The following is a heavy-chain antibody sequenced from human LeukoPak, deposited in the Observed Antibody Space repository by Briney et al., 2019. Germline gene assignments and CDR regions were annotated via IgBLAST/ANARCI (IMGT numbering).Heavy chain of an antibody. J-gene: IGHJ5*02. Sequence: GSSVNVSFKASVGTFSIYTISWVREAPGQRLGWRGGIIPIFGTANYAQKFQGRVTITADESTSTAYMELSSLRSEDTAVYYCARDRGTATINWFDPWGQGTLVTVSS. CDR2: IIPIFGTA. CDR1: VGTFSIYT. V-gene: IGHV1-69*13. D-gene: IGHD5-12*01. CDR3: ARDRGTATINWFDP.